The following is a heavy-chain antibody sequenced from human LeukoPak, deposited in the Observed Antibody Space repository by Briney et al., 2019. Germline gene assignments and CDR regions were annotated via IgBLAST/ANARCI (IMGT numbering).Heavy chain of an antibody. Sequence: ASVKVSCKASGYTFTNYAINWVRQAPGQGLEWVGWINTNTGNPKYARGFTGRFVFSLGTAVSTAYLQISSLKAEDTAVYYCARVRRVAIAARPWSYNWFDFWGQGTLVTVSS. CDR3: ARVRRVAIAARPWSYNWFDF. CDR2: INTNTGNP. CDR1: GYTFTNYA. V-gene: IGHV7-4-1*02. J-gene: IGHJ5*01. D-gene: IGHD6-6*01.